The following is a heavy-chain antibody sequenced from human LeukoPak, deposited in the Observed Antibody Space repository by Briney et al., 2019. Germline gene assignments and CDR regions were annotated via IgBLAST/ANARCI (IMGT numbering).Heavy chain of an antibody. CDR3: AKDRRPNSYCSSWLDY. D-gene: IGHD6-13*01. CDR2: IRYDGSKK. J-gene: IGHJ4*02. CDR1: GFIFSSYG. Sequence: GGSLRLSCAASGFIFSSYGMHWVRQAPGKGLEWVAFIRYDGSKKYYADSVKGRFTISRDNSKNTLYLQMNSLRADDTAVYYCAKDRRPNSYCSSWLDYWGQGTLITVSS. V-gene: IGHV3-30*02.